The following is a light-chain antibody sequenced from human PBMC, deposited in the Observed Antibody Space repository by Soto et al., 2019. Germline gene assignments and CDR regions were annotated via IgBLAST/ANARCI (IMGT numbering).Light chain of an antibody. V-gene: IGLV2-8*01. CDR2: QVT. CDR1: SSDIGAYNY. J-gene: IGLJ3*02. Sequence: QSALTQPPSASGSPGQSVTISCTGTSSDIGAYNYVSWYRQYPDKAPKLLVYQVTKRPSGVPDRFSGSKSGTSASLAITGLQAEDEADYYCQSYDDTVSGWVFGGGTKLTVL. CDR3: QSYDDTVSGWV.